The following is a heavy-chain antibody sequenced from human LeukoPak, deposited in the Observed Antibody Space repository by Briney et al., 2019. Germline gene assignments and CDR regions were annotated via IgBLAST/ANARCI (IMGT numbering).Heavy chain of an antibody. CDR3: AKVRNDILTPIDY. Sequence: GGSLRLSCAVSGFTFNTYAMSWVRQAPGKGLEWVSGISDSGANTYYADSVKGRFTISRDDSKNTLYLQMNSLRADDTAVYYCAKVRNDILTPIDYWGQGTLVTVSS. D-gene: IGHD3-9*01. CDR1: GFTFNTYA. V-gene: IGHV3-23*01. J-gene: IGHJ4*02. CDR2: ISDSGANT.